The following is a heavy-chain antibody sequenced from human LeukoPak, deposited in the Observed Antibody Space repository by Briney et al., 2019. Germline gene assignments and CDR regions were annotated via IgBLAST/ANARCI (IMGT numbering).Heavy chain of an antibody. D-gene: IGHD6-13*01. Sequence: GGSLRLSCAASAFTFSSYWMHWVRQGPGKGLVWVARINSDGTTTNCADSVKGRFTISRDNARNTLYLQMNSLTADDTAVYYCARGYYSGSRIDYWGQGTLVTVSS. J-gene: IGHJ4*02. V-gene: IGHV3-74*01. CDR2: INSDGTTT. CDR1: AFTFSSYW. CDR3: ARGYYSGSRIDY.